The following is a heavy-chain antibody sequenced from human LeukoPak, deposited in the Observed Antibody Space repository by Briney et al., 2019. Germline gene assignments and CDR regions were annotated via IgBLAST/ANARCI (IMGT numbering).Heavy chain of an antibody. Sequence: GGSLRLSCAASGFTFSSYGMHWVRQAPGKGLEWVAFIRYDGSNKYYADSVKGRFTISRDNSKNTLYLQMDSLRAEDTAVYYCAREYYDSSGYYYKGVYFDYWGQGTLVTVSS. CDR1: GFTFSSYG. CDR3: AREYYDSSGYYYKGVYFDY. CDR2: IRYDGSNK. V-gene: IGHV3-30*02. J-gene: IGHJ4*02. D-gene: IGHD3-22*01.